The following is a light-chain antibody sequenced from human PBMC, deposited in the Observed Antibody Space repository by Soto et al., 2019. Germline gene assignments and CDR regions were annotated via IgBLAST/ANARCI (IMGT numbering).Light chain of an antibody. V-gene: IGKV3-20*01. J-gene: IGKJ1*01. CDR2: GAS. CDR3: QQYGSSPWT. CDR1: QTIRSNY. Sequence: ETALTQSPGTLSLSPGERATLSCRASQTIRSNYLACYRQTPGQAPRLLIYGASNRATGIADRFSGSGSGTDFTLIISRLEPEDFALYYCQQYGSSPWTFGQGTKVEIK.